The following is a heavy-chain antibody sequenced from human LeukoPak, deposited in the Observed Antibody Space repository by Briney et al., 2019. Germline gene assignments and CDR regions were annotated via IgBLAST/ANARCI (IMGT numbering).Heavy chain of an antibody. D-gene: IGHD6-13*01. CDR1: GGSISSYY. Sequence: SETLSLTCTVSGGSISSYYWSWIRQPPGKGLEWIGYIYYSGSTNYNPSLKSRVTISVDTSKNRFSLKLSSVTAADTAVYYCARVGSIAAAIGPFDPWGQGTLVTVSS. CDR3: ARVGSIAAAIGPFDP. V-gene: IGHV4-59*01. CDR2: IYYSGST. J-gene: IGHJ5*02.